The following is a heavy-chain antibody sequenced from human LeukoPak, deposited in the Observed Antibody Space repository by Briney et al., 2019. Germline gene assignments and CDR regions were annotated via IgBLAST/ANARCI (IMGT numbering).Heavy chain of an antibody. D-gene: IGHD2-2*01. CDR1: GLTFETYW. CDR2: IKHDGREK. V-gene: IGHV3-7*01. CDR3: ARVRFPADC. Sequence: PGGSLRLSCVASGLTFETYWMSWVRQAPGKGLEWLANIKHDGREKYYVDSVKGRFTISRDNAKASVYLHMNSLRVEDTAIYYCARVRFPADCWGQGTLVTVSS. J-gene: IGHJ4*02.